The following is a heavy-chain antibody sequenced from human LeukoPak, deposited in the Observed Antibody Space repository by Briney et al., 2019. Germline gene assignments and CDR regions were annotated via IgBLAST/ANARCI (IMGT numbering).Heavy chain of an antibody. D-gene: IGHD2-21*02. Sequence: ASVKVSCKASGGTFSSYAISWVRQAPGQRLEWMGWINAGNGNTKYSQKFQGRVTITRDTSASIAYMELSSLRSEDTAVYYCARVQGTYCGGDCSFDYWGQGTLVTVSS. V-gene: IGHV1-3*01. CDR1: GGTFSSYA. J-gene: IGHJ4*02. CDR2: INAGNGNT. CDR3: ARVQGTYCGGDCSFDY.